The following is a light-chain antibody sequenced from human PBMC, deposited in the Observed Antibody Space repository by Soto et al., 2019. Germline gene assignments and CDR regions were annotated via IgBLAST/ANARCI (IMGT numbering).Light chain of an antibody. CDR3: QQYYSTPLA. CDR2: WAS. V-gene: IGKV4-1*01. Sequence: DIVMTQSPDSLAVSLGERATINCKSSQSVLYSSNNKNYLAWYQQKPRQPPKLLIYWASTRESGVPDRFSGSGSGTDFPLPIGSLQAEDVAVYYCQQYYSTPLAFGQGTKVEIK. CDR1: QSVLYSSNNKNY. J-gene: IGKJ1*01.